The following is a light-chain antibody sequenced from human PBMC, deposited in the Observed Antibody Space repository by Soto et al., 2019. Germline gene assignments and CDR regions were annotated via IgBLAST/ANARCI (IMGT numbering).Light chain of an antibody. CDR3: KSYDRSLSGCV. J-gene: IGLJ1*01. CDR1: SANIGAAYN. Sequence: QSVLTQPPSVSGAPGQRVTISCTGSSANIGAAYNVDWYQQLPGTAPKLLIYGNNNRPSGVPARFSGSKSGTSASLAIAGLQAEDEGHYSCKSYDRSLSGCVFGTRTKVTV. CDR2: GNN. V-gene: IGLV1-40*01.